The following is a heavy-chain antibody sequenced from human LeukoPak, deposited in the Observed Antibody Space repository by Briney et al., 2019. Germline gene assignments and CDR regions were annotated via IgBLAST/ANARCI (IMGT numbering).Heavy chain of an antibody. D-gene: IGHD6-19*01. V-gene: IGHV3-30*02. J-gene: IGHJ3*02. CDR3: AIVIRASQWVVQVDAFDI. CDR2: IPNDGSDI. Sequence: GGSLRLSCAASGFTFSSFGMNWVRQPPGKGLEWVAFIPNDGSDIYYGDSAKSPFTIARDTSKKTMYLPVNSMRAAEAAVYYRAIVIRASQWVVQVDAFDIRG. CDR1: GFTFSSFG.